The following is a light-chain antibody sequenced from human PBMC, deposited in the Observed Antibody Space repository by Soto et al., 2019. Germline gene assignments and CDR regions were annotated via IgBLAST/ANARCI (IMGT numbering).Light chain of an antibody. Sequence: QSALTQPASVSGSPGQSIPISCTGTSSDVGGYNYVSWYQQQPGKAPKLMIYDVSNRPSGVSNRFSGSKSGNTASLTISGVQAEDEADYYCSSYTSSSTLPYVFGTGTKLTVL. CDR1: SSDVGGYNY. CDR2: DVS. V-gene: IGLV2-14*01. CDR3: SSYTSSSTLPYV. J-gene: IGLJ1*01.